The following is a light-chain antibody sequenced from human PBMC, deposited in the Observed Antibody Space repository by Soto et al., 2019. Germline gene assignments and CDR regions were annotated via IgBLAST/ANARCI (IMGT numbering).Light chain of an antibody. J-gene: IGKJ4*01. CDR3: QQYNDWLT. CDR2: AAS. Sequence: ETVMTQSPASLPVSPGERVTLSCRASQSVSNNLAWYQQKPGQGPRLLIYAASTRATGVPARFSGRGSGTEFTLTISSLQSEDFALYYCQQYNDWLTFGGGTKVEIK. V-gene: IGKV3-15*01. CDR1: QSVSNN.